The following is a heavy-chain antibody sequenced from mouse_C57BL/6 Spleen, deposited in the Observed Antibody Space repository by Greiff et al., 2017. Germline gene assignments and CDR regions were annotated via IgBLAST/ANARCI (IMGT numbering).Heavy chain of an antibody. CDR1: GYAFSSSW. CDR2: IYPGDGDT. CDR3: TRWGNYYAMDY. V-gene: IGHV1-82*01. Sequence: QVQLQQSGPELVKPGASVKISCKASGYAFSSSWMNWVKQRPGKGLEWIGRIYPGDGDTNYNGKFKGKATLTADKSSSTAYMQLSSLTSEDSAVYFGTRWGNYYAMDYWGQGASVTVAS. J-gene: IGHJ4*01.